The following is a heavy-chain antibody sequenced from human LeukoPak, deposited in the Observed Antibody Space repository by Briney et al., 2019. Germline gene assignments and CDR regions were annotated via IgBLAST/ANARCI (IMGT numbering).Heavy chain of an antibody. J-gene: IGHJ6*02. V-gene: IGHV3-33*01. Sequence: GGSLRLSCAASGFTFSSYGMHWVRQAPGKGLEWVAVIWYDGSNKYYADSVKGRFTISRDNSKNTLYLQMNSLRAEDTAVYYCARDEAYGSGDYYYYGMDVWGQGTTVTVSS. CDR3: ARDEAYGSGDYYYYGMDV. D-gene: IGHD3-10*01. CDR1: GFTFSSYG. CDR2: IWYDGSNK.